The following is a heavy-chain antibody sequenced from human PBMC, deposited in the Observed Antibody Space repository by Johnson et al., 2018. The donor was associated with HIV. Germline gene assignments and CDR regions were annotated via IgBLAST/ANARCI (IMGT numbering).Heavy chain of an antibody. Sequence: VQLVESGGGVVQPGRSLRLSCVASGFTFRNYGMQWVRQAPGKGLEWVAVISYDGDNEYYADSVKGRFTISRDNSKNTLYLEMNSLRVEDTAVYYCAKNNEVWELLPVDAFDFWGQGTLITVSS. V-gene: IGHV3-30*18. CDR1: GFTFRNYG. J-gene: IGHJ3*01. D-gene: IGHD1-26*01. CDR3: AKNNEVWELLPVDAFDF. CDR2: ISYDGDNE.